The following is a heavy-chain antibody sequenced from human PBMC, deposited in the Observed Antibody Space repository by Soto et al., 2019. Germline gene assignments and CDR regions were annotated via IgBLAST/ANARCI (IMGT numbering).Heavy chain of an antibody. V-gene: IGHV3-30-3*01. CDR3: ARAESSSWHNFDY. D-gene: IGHD6-13*01. CDR2: ISYDGSNK. J-gene: IGHJ4*02. CDR1: GFTFSRYA. Sequence: AGGSLRLSCAASGFTFSRYAMHWVRQAPGKGLEWVAVISYDGSNKYYADSVKGRFTISRDNFKNTLYLQMNSLRAEDTAVYYCARAESSSWHNFDYWGQGTLVTVSS.